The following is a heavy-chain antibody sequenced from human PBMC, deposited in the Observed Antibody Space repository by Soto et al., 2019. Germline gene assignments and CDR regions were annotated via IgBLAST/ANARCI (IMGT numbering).Heavy chain of an antibody. D-gene: IGHD6-19*01. CDR2: ISSSSSTI. Sequence: EVQLVESGGGLVQPGGSLRLSCAASGFTFSSYNMKWVRQAPGKGLEWVSYISSSSSTIYYADSVKGRFTISRDNAKNSLYLQMNSLRDEDTAVYYCAGWSPYYYYYGMDVWGQGTTVTVSS. CDR3: AGWSPYYYYYGMDV. V-gene: IGHV3-48*02. CDR1: GFTFSSYN. J-gene: IGHJ6*02.